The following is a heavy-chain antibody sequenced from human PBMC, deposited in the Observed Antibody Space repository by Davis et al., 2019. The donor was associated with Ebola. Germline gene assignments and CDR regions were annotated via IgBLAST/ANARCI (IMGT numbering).Heavy chain of an antibody. V-gene: IGHV3-23*01. Sequence: GESLKISCAASGFTFSSYAMSWVRQAPGKGLEWVSAISGSGGSTYYADSVKGRFTISRDNSKNSLYLQMNSLRDEDTAVYYCARGRGNYAIDYWGQGTLVIVSS. CDR3: ARGRGNYAIDY. CDR1: GFTFSSYA. CDR2: ISGSGGST. D-gene: IGHD1-7*01. J-gene: IGHJ4*02.